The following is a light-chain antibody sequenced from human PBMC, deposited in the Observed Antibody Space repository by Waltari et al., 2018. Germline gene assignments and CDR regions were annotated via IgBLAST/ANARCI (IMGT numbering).Light chain of an antibody. CDR2: GNN. Sequence: QSILTQPPSVSGAPAPQVTISCTGSRSNIGPGYAVHWSQHLPGAAPKLLIHGNNNRPSGVPDRFSGSKSGTSASLDITGLQTEDEADYYCQSYDSSLSGSGVFGGGTKLTVL. V-gene: IGLV1-40*01. J-gene: IGLJ3*02. CDR3: QSYDSSLSGSGV. CDR1: RSNIGPGYA.